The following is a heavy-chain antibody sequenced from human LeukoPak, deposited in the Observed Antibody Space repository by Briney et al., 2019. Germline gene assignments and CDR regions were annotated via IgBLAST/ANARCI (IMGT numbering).Heavy chain of an antibody. CDR2: ISYDGSNK. CDR3: ARDFAVVTG. CDR1: GFTFSSYA. Sequence: TGRSLRLSCAASGFTFSSYAMHWVRQAPGKGLEWVAVISYDGSNKYYADSVKGRFTISRDNAKNSLYLQMNSLRAEDTAVYYCARDFAVVTGWGQGTLVTVSS. D-gene: IGHD4-23*01. V-gene: IGHV3-30-3*01. J-gene: IGHJ4*02.